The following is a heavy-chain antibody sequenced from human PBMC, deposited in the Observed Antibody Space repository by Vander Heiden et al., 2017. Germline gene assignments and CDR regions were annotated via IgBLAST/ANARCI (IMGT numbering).Heavy chain of an antibody. CDR3: ARHGGEFTRGRGGYYGMDV. V-gene: IGHV4-39*01. CDR2: SDYSGST. J-gene: IGHJ6*02. Sequence: QLQLQESGPGLVPPSETLSLTCTVSGGTLSSSTYYWGWIRQPPGKGLEWIGRSDYSGSTYYNPSLKRRGTISVDTSKNQVSLKLSSGTAADTAVYYGARHGGEFTRGRGGYYGMDVWGQGTTVTVSS. D-gene: IGHD3-10*01. CDR1: GGTLSSSTYY.